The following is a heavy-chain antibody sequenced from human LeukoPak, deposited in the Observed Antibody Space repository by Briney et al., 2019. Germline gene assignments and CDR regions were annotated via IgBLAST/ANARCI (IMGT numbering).Heavy chain of an antibody. Sequence: SETLSLTCAVYGGSFCGYYWRRHRQPPGKGLEWIGEINHSGSTNYNPSLKSRVTISVDTSKNQFSLKLSSVTAADTAVYYCARKGHGHATIFGVVIIDYFDYWGQGTLVTVSS. J-gene: IGHJ4*02. CDR3: ARKGHGHATIFGVVIIDYFDY. D-gene: IGHD3-3*01. CDR1: GGSFCGYY. CDR2: INHSGST. V-gene: IGHV4-34*01.